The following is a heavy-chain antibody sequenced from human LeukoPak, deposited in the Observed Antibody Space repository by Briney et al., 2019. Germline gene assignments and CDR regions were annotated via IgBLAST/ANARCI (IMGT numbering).Heavy chain of an antibody. CDR1: GYTFTSYG. CDR3: ARDQFPRSPASSDY. Sequence: ASVKVSCKASGYTFTSYGISWVRQAPGQGLEWMGWISAYNGNTNYAQKLQGRVTMTTDTSTSTAYMELRSLRSDDTAVYYCARDQFPRSPASSDYWGQGTLVTVSS. V-gene: IGHV1-18*01. J-gene: IGHJ4*02. D-gene: IGHD2-2*01. CDR2: ISAYNGNT.